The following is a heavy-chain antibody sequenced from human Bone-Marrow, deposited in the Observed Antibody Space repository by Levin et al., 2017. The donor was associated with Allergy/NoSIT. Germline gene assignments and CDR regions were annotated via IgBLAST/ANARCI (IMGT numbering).Heavy chain of an antibody. D-gene: IGHD5-12*01. J-gene: IGHJ4*02. CDR3: AKTNDQTSGYEDSWSADY. Sequence: PGESLKISCAASGFTFSSYGMHWVRQAPGKGLEWVAVISYDGSNKYYADSVKGRFTISRDNSKNTLYLQMNSLRAEDTAVYYCAKTNDQTSGYEDSWSADYWGQGTLVTVSS. CDR1: GFTFSSYG. V-gene: IGHV3-30*18. CDR2: ISYDGSNK.